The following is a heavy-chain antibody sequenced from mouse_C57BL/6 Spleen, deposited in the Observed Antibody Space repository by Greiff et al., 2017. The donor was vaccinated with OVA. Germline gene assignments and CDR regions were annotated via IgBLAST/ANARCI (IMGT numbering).Heavy chain of an antibody. D-gene: IGHD3-2*02. Sequence: VKLVESGPELVKPGASVKISCKASGYAFSSSWMNWVKQRPGKGLEWIGRLYPGDGDTNYNGKFKGKATLTADKSSSTAYMQLSSLTSEDSAVYFCARSDSSGYYFDYWGQGTTLTVSS. CDR2: LYPGDGDT. V-gene: IGHV1-82*01. J-gene: IGHJ2*01. CDR3: ARSDSSGYYFDY. CDR1: GYAFSSSW.